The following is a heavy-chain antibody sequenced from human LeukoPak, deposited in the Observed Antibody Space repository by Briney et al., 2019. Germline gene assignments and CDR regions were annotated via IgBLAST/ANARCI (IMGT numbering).Heavy chain of an antibody. J-gene: IGHJ6*03. CDR3: ARDGEVASSYGYYYYYMDV. V-gene: IGHV1-46*01. D-gene: IGHD5-18*01. CDR1: GYTFTTYY. CDR2: INPSGGST. Sequence: ASVTVSCKASGYTFTTYYMHWVRRAPGQGLEWMGIINPSGGSTSYAQKFQGRVTMTRDTSTSTVYMELSSLRSEDTAVYYCARDGEVASSYGYYYYYMDVWGKGTTVTVSS.